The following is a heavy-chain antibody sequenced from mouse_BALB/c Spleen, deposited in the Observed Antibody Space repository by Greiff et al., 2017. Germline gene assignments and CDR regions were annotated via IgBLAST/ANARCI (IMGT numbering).Heavy chain of an antibody. V-gene: IGHV1-9*01. D-gene: IGHD1-1*01. J-gene: IGHJ1*01. CDR1: GYTFSSYW. CDR2: ILPGSGST. CDR3: ARGAVVALDWYFGG. Sequence: VKLQESGAELMKPGASVKISCKATGYTFSSYWIEWVKQRPGHGLEWIGEILPGSGSTNYNEKFKGKATFTADTSSNTAYMQLSSLTSEDSAVYYFARGAVVALDWYFGGWGEATTVTVSS.